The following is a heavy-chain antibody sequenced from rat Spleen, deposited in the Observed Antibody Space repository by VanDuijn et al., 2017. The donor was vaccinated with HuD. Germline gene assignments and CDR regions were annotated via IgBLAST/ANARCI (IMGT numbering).Heavy chain of an antibody. D-gene: IGHD4-1*01. V-gene: IGHV2-1*01. J-gene: IGHJ3*01. Sequence: QVQLKESGPGLVQPSQTLSLTCTVSGFSLTSNSVSWVRQPPGKGLEWMGVIWGDGSTNYNSALKSRLSISRDTSKSQVFLKMNSLQTEDTAIYFCTRGFMRFAYWGQGTLVTVSS. CDR1: GFSLTSNS. CDR3: TRGFMRFAY. CDR2: IWGDGST.